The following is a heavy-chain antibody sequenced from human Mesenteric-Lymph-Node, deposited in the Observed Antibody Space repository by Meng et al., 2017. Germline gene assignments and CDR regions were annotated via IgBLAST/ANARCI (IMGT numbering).Heavy chain of an antibody. Sequence: SETLSPTCAVSGGSTSSSNWWSWVCQSPGKGLEWIGEIWHSESTHYNPSLKSRVTISVDKSKNQSSLILNSVTDADTAVYYCARDEDGYTFFEYWSPGTLVTVSS. CDR2: IWHSEST. D-gene: IGHD5-24*01. CDR1: GGSTSSSNW. J-gene: IGHJ4*02. V-gene: IGHV4-4*02. CDR3: ARDEDGYTFFEY.